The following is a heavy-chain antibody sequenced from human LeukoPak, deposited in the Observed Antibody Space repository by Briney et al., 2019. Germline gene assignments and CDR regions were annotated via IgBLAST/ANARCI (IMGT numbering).Heavy chain of an antibody. Sequence: MSGGSLRLSCAASGFTFSSYWMSWVRQAPGKGLEWIGEINHSGSTNYNPSLKSRVTISVDTSKNQFSLKLSSVTAADTAVYYCARGAYDSSGYYYYYFDYWGQGTLVTVSS. D-gene: IGHD3-22*01. CDR2: INHSGST. J-gene: IGHJ4*02. CDR3: ARGAYDSSGYYYYYFDY. CDR1: GFTFSSYW. V-gene: IGHV4-34*01.